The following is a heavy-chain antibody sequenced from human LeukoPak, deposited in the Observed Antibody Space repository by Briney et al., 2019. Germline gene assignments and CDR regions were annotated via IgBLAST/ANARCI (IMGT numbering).Heavy chain of an antibody. V-gene: IGHV5-10-1*01. CDR3: ARTRGYSYGPPFDF. CDR2: IDPSDSYT. CDR1: GYSFTNYW. Sequence: GESLRISCKGSGYSFTNYWITWVRQMPGKGLEWMGRIDPSDSYTNYSPSFQGHVTISADKSTTIGYLQWSGLKASDTAMYYCARTRGYSYGPPFDFWGQGTLVTVSS. D-gene: IGHD5-18*01. J-gene: IGHJ4*02.